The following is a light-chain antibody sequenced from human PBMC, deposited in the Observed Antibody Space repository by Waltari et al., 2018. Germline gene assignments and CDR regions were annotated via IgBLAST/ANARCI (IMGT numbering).Light chain of an antibody. V-gene: IGLV2-11*01. Sequence: QSALTQPRSVSGSPGQTFTIPCPGTNRDNGEYKYVSWFQLHPGQAPKPIIYSVTVRPSGVPHRFSGSKSGSTASLTISGLQPEDEGDYFCCSYAGRYTMIFGGGTRLTVL. CDR3: CSYAGRYTMI. CDR1: NRDNGEYKY. CDR2: SVT. J-gene: IGLJ2*01.